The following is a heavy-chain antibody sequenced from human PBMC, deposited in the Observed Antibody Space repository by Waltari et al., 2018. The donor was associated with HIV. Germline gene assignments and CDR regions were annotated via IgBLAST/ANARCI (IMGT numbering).Heavy chain of an antibody. J-gene: IGHJ6*03. CDR1: GYTFTSYA. CDR3: ARGDAVAATYYYDYMDV. V-gene: IGHV1-3*01. CDR2: INAGNGNT. Sequence: QVQLVQSGAEVKKPGASVQVSCKASGYTFTSYAMHWVRQDPGQRLEWMGWINAGNGNTKYSQKFQGRVTITSDTSASTAYMELSSLRAEDTAVYYCARGDAVAATYYYDYMDVWGKGTTVTVAS. D-gene: IGHD2-15*01.